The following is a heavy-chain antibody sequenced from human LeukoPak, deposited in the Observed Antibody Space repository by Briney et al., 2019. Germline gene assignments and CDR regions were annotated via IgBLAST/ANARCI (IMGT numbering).Heavy chain of an antibody. J-gene: IGHJ3*02. CDR1: GFTFSSYG. CDR2: VRYDGRNK. Sequence: PGGSLRLSCAASGFTFSSYGMNWVRQAPGKGLEWVAFVRYDGRNKYYADFVKGRFTISRDNSKNTLYLQMNSLRVEDTAVYYCARAKSGIASGDIWGQGTMVTVSS. V-gene: IGHV3-30*02. D-gene: IGHD6-13*01. CDR3: ARAKSGIASGDI.